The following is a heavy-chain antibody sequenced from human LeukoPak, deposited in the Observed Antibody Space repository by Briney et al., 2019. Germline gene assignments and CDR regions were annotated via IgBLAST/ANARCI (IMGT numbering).Heavy chain of an antibody. Sequence: GRSLRLSCAASGFTFSSYAMHWVRQAPGKRLEWVAVISYDGSNKYYADSVKGRFTISRDNSKNTLYLQMNSLRAEDTAVYYCARDGTYYYDSSGYYYDYWGQGTLVTVSS. J-gene: IGHJ4*02. CDR2: ISYDGSNK. CDR1: GFTFSSYA. D-gene: IGHD3-22*01. V-gene: IGHV3-30-3*01. CDR3: ARDGTYYYDSSGYYYDY.